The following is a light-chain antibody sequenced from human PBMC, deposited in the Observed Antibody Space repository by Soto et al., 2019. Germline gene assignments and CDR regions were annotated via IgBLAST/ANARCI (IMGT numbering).Light chain of an antibody. CDR2: GAS. CDR1: QSVGASY. J-gene: IGKJ1*01. CDR3: QQYGSSSWT. Sequence: EMVLTQSPGTLSLSPGERATLSCRASQSVGASYLAWYQQKPGQAPRLLINGASSRATGIQDRFSGSGSGNDFTLIISRREPEDFAVYYCQQYGSSSWTFGQGTKVEIK. V-gene: IGKV3-20*01.